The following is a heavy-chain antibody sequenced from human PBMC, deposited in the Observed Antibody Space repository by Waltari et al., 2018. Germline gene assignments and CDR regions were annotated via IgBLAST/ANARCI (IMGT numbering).Heavy chain of an antibody. V-gene: IGHV1-2*06. CDR1: GYTFTGYY. Sequence: QVQLVQSGAEVKKPGASVKVSCKASGYTFTGYYMHWVRQAPGKGLEWMGRINPNIGGTNYAQKFQGRVTMTRDTSISTAYMELSRLRSDDTAVYYCARDRSGDALDYWGQGTLVTVSS. J-gene: IGHJ4*02. D-gene: IGHD4-17*01. CDR3: ARDRSGDALDY. CDR2: INPNIGGT.